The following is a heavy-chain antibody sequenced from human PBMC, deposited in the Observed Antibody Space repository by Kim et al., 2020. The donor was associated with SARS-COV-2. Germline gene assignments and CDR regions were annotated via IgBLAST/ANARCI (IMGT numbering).Heavy chain of an antibody. V-gene: IGHV3-30*02. Sequence: YADSGRGRFTISRDNSKNTLYLQMNSLRPEDTAVYYCAKEWGDFRGFDIWGQGTMVTVSS. D-gene: IGHD2-21*02. J-gene: IGHJ3*02. CDR3: AKEWGDFRGFDI.